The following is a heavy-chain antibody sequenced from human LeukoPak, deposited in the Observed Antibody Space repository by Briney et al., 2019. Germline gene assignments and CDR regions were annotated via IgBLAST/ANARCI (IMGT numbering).Heavy chain of an antibody. CDR2: IYYSGST. J-gene: IGHJ5*02. CDR1: GGSVSSGSYY. D-gene: IGHD1-26*01. CDR3: AREVGVYSGRLSHNWFDP. Sequence: SETLSLTCTVSGGSVSSGSYYWSWIRQPPGKGLEWIGYIYYSGSTNYNPSLKSRVTISVDTSKNQFSLKLSSVTAADTAVYYCAREVGVYSGRLSHNWFDPWGQGTLVTVSS. V-gene: IGHV4-61*01.